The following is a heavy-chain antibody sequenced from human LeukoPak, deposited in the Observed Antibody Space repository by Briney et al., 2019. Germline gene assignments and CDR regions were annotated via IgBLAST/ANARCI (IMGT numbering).Heavy chain of an antibody. CDR3: AKRADYGGNSYDC. CDR1: GFTFSSYW. D-gene: IGHD4-23*01. CDR2: TNSDGSST. J-gene: IGHJ4*02. V-gene: IGHV3-74*01. Sequence: GGSLRLSCAASGFTFSSYWMHWVRQAPGKGLLWVSRTNSDGSSTSYADSVKGRFTISRDNAKNTLYLQMNSPRAEDTAVYYCAKRADYGGNSYDCWGQGTLVTVSS.